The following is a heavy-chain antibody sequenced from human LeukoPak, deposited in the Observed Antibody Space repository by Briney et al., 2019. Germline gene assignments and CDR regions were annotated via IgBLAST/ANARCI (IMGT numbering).Heavy chain of an antibody. CDR2: ITSDGSST. V-gene: IGHV3-74*01. CDR3: ARVRGDYYMDV. Sequence: RPGGSLRLSCAASGFIFTSYWMHWVRQAPGKGLVWVSRITSDGSSTTYGDSVKGRFTISRDNAKNTLYLQMNSLRAEDTAVYYCARVRGDYYMDVWGKGTTVTVSS. CDR1: GFIFTSYW. J-gene: IGHJ6*03. D-gene: IGHD2-15*01.